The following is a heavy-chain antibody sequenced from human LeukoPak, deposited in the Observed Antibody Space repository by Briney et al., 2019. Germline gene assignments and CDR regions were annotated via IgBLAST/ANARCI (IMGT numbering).Heavy chain of an antibody. J-gene: IGHJ4*02. Sequence: SETLSLTCTVSGDSISSYYWSWIRQPPGKALEWIAYISYSGSTNYNPSLKSRVTISVDTPKNQSSLNLSSVTAADTAVYYCARDPSGWHYLDYWGQGTLVTVSS. D-gene: IGHD6-19*01. CDR3: ARDPSGWHYLDY. CDR1: GDSISSYY. CDR2: ISYSGST. V-gene: IGHV4-59*01.